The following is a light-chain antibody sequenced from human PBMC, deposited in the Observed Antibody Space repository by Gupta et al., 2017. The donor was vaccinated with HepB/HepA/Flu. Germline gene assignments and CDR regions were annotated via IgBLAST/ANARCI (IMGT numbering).Light chain of an antibody. CDR3: QQSDITPLT. CDR2: TAS. CDR1: QSISTC. V-gene: IGKV1-39*01. J-gene: IGKJ4*01. Sequence: DIQMTQSPFSLSPFVGDRVTITCRASQSISTCLNWYQQKAGGAPKLLIYTASSLESGVPSRFSGSGSGTDFTLTISSLQPEDFATYYCQQSDITPLTFGGGTKVEI.